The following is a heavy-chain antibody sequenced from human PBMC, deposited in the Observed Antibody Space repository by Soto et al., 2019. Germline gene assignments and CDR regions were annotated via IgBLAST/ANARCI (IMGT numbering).Heavy chain of an antibody. CDR1: GYTFTSYG. J-gene: IGHJ6*01. Sequence: QVQLVQSGAEVKKPGASVKVSCKASGYTFTSYGISWVRQAPGQGLEWMGWISAYNGNTNYAQKFQGRVTMTTDTSTSTAYMELRSLRSEETALYYCARGGKYCTNCVCSFYGMDVWGQGTTVNVSS. V-gene: IGHV1-18*01. CDR3: ARGGKYCTNCVCSFYGMDV. D-gene: IGHD2-8*01. CDR2: ISAYNGNT.